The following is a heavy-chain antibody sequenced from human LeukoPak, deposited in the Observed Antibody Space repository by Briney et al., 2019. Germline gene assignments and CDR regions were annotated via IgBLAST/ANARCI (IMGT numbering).Heavy chain of an antibody. CDR3: ARTTSLTASGYDY. CDR2: MNPYSGDR. CDR1: RHTFTSYN. D-gene: IGHD4-17*01. J-gene: IGHJ4*02. V-gene: IGHV1-8*01. Sequence: VMVSCKPSRHTFTSYNTNWGRQASGQGLEGTGWMNPYSGDRGYTQKFQGRVSITSDPSISTAYMELSSLRSEDTAVYFCARTTSLTASGYDYWGQGTLVTVSS.